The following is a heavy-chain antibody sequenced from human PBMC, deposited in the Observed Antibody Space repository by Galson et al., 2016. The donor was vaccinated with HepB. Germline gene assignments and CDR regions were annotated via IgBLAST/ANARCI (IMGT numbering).Heavy chain of an antibody. J-gene: IGHJ5*02. CDR2: INSYSGDT. CDR1: GYKFTSFG. Sequence: SVKVSCKASGYKFTSFGINWVRQAPGQGLEWMGRINSYSGDTNYAQSVQGRVTMTTETSTATAYMELRSLTSNDTAVYYCARDGSGLVGYSSSSSCAFDPWGQGTLVTVSS. CDR3: ARDGSGLVGYSSSSSCAFDP. V-gene: IGHV1-18*01. D-gene: IGHD2-2*01.